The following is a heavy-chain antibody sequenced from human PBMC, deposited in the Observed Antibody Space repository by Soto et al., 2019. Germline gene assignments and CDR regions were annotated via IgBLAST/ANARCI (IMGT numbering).Heavy chain of an antibody. CDR2: ISGSGGST. V-gene: IGHV3-23*01. D-gene: IGHD1-26*01. J-gene: IGHJ6*02. CDR3: AKVPVGATRSSYYYYGMDV. Sequence: GGSLRLSCAASGFTFSSYAMSWVRQAPGKGLEWVSAISGSGGSTYYADSVKGRFTISRDNSKNTLYLQMNSLRAEDTAVYYCAKVPVGATRSSYYYYGMDVWGQGTTVTVSS. CDR1: GFTFSSYA.